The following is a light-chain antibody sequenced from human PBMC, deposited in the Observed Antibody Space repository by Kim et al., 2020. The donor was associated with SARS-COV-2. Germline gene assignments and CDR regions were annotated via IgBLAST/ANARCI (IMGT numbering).Light chain of an antibody. Sequence: EIVMTQSPATLSVSPGERVILSCRASQSVRDNLAWYQQKPGQSPRLLIYAAYTRATGIPARFSGRGSGTEFSLTITSLQSEDFAVYYCQQYNNWPHTFGQGTKVEIK. CDR1: QSVRDN. CDR2: AAY. V-gene: IGKV3-15*01. J-gene: IGKJ1*01. CDR3: QQYNNWPHT.